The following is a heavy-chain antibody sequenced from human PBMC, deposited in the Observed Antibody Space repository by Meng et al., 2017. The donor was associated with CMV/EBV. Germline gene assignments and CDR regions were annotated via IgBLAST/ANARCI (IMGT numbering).Heavy chain of an antibody. CDR1: GFTFSNSW. J-gene: IGHJ3*02. CDR3: TTDTGYCSSTSCYTGPHDAFDI. V-gene: IGHV3-15*01. D-gene: IGHD2-2*02. CDR2: IKSKTDGGTT. Sequence: GESLKIPCAASGFTFSNSWMSWVRQAPGKGLEWVGRIKSKTDGGTTDYAAPVKGRFTISRDDSKNTLYLQMNSRKNEDTAVYYCTTDTGYCSSTSCYTGPHDAFDIWGQGTMVTVSS.